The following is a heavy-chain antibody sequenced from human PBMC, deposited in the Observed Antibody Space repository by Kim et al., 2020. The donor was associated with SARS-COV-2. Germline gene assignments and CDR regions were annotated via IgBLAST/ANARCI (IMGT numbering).Heavy chain of an antibody. CDR2: INGDGSST. CDR1: GFTFSSYW. J-gene: IGHJ4*02. D-gene: IGHD3-10*01. Sequence: GGSLRLSCAASGFTFSSYWMHWVRQAPGKGLVWVSRINGDGSSTNYADSVKGRFTISRDNAKNTVYLQMDSLRAEDTAVYYCARTGSGSSSTGGYWGQGTLVTVSS. CDR3: ARTGSGSSSTGGY. V-gene: IGHV3-74*01.